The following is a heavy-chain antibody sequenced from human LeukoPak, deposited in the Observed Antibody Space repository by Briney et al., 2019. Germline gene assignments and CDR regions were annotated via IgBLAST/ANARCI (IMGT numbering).Heavy chain of an antibody. Sequence: GGSLRLSCAASGFTVSSNSMSWVRQAPGKGLEWVSVISGGGITNYAESVKGRFTISRDNSRDNSKNTLYLQMNSLRAEDTAVYYCVRDDDRPDNGLDYWGQGTLVTVSS. D-gene: IGHD3-22*01. CDR1: GFTVSSNS. CDR2: ISGGGIT. J-gene: IGHJ4*02. V-gene: IGHV3-53*01. CDR3: VRDDDRPDNGLDY.